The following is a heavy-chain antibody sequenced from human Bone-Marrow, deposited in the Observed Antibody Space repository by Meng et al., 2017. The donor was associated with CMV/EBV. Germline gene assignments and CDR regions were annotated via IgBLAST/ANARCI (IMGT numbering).Heavy chain of an antibody. J-gene: IGHJ4*02. D-gene: IGHD2-2*01. CDR3: ATGRGYCSSTSCEHSSSPFDY. V-gene: IGHV1-2*04. CDR2: INPDSGGT. Sequence: FHIHWVRQAPGQGLEWMGWINPDSGGTNYEQKLQGWVTMTRETSISTAYMELSRLRPDDTAVYYCATGRGYCSSTSCEHSSSPFDYWGQGTLVTVSS. CDR1: FH.